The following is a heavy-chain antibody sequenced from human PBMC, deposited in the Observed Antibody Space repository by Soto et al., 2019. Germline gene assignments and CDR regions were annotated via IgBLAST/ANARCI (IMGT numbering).Heavy chain of an antibody. CDR3: ASGKWSLDY. Sequence: QVHLVASGGGLVKPGGSLRLSCVASGITLSDNYMTWIRQAPGKGLEWLSYISNSDSTTYYAGSVKGRFTISRDNAKNSLYLQLNGLRVEYTAVYYCASGKWSLDYWGQGILVTVSS. V-gene: IGHV3-11*01. CDR1: GITLSDNY. CDR2: ISNSDSTT. D-gene: IGHD2-8*01. J-gene: IGHJ4*02.